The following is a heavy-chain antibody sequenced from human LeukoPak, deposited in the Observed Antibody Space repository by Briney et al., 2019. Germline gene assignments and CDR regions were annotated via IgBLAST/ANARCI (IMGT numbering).Heavy chain of an antibody. CDR2: IKSRTDGGTT. J-gene: IGHJ4*02. D-gene: IGHD4-17*01. V-gene: IGHV3-15*01. CDR3: TTDNGEAYGDYLLYYFEY. CDR1: GFIFSSAW. Sequence: GGSLTLSCAASGFIFSSAWWSWLRPAPGKGREGGSRIKSRTDGGTTDHAAPVKGSFTISSNDAKHTLYLQMNSLKTEDTAVYYCTTDNGEAYGDYLLYYFEYWGEGSLVTLSS.